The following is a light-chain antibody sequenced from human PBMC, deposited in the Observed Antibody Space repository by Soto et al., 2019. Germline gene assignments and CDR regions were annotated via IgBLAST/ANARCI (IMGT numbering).Light chain of an antibody. CDR1: ETVRTN. Sequence: IVMTQSPATLSVSPGERVTLSCRASETVRTNLAWYQQKPGQPPKLLIYWASTRESGVPDRFSGSGSGTDFTLTISSLQAEDVAVYYCQQYYSTLSFTFGPGTKVDIK. CDR2: WAS. J-gene: IGKJ3*01. V-gene: IGKV4-1*01. CDR3: QQYYSTLSFT.